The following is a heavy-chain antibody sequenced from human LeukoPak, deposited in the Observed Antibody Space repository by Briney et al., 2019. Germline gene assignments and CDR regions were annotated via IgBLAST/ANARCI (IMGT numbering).Heavy chain of an antibody. CDR2: IYPGDSDT. J-gene: IGHJ4*02. D-gene: IGHD5-18*01. CDR1: GSRFTSYW. V-gene: IGHV5-51*01. Sequence: GAALKISCKGSGSRFTSYWIGWGRPMAGKGLEWMGIIYPGDSDTRYSPSFQGQVTISADQPISTAYLQWGSLKASDTAMYYCPRLIRVGYSYGPYYFDYWGQGTLVTVSS. CDR3: PRLIRVGYSYGPYYFDY.